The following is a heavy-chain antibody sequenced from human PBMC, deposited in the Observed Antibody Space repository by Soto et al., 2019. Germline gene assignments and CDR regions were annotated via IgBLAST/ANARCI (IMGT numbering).Heavy chain of an antibody. CDR2: ISAYNGNT. Sequence: GASVKVSCKASGYTFTSYGISWVRQAPGQGLEWMGWISAYNGNTNYAQKLQGRVTMTTDTSTSTAYMELRSLRSDDTAVYYCARLASSSGWYGIALWGQGTLVTVSS. CDR1: GYTFTSYG. J-gene: IGHJ4*02. D-gene: IGHD6-19*01. CDR3: ARLASSSGWYGIAL. V-gene: IGHV1-18*01.